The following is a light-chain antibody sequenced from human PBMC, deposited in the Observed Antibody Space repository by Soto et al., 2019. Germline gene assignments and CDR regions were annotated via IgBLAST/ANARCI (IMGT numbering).Light chain of an antibody. J-gene: IGLJ2*01. CDR2: SDN. Sequence: QSVLTQPPSASGTPGQRVSLSCSGSTSNIGSNSVTWYLQFPGTAPKLLIYSDNQRPSGVPDRFSGSKSGTSASLAISGLQSEDEANYYCAAWDDGLSGVVFGGGTKLTVL. CDR3: AAWDDGLSGVV. V-gene: IGLV1-44*01. CDR1: TSNIGSNS.